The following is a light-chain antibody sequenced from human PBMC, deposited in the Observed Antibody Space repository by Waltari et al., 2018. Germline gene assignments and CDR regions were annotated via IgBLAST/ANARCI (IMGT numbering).Light chain of an antibody. J-gene: IGLJ2*01. V-gene: IGLV3-21*04. CDR3: QVWDSSSDHVV. Sequence: SYVLTQTPSVSVAPGNTARITCGGHNIGSKSVHWYQQKPGQAPVLVIYDDSDRPSGIPERFSGSNSGNTATLTISRVEAGDEADYYCQVWDSSSDHVVFGGGTKLTVL. CDR2: DDS. CDR1: NIGSKS.